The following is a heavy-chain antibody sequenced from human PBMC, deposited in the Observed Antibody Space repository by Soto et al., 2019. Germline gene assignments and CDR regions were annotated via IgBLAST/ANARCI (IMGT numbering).Heavy chain of an antibody. Sequence: QVQLVESGGGVVQPGRSLRLSCAASGFTFRSYAMHWVRQAPGKGLEWVAVISYDGSNKYYADSVKGRFTISRDNSKNTLYLHMNSLRAEDTAVYYCARAMDLLEKFDYWGQGTLVTVSS. CDR2: ISYDGSNK. CDR3: ARAMDLLEKFDY. V-gene: IGHV3-30-3*01. CDR1: GFTFRSYA. J-gene: IGHJ4*02. D-gene: IGHD1-26*01.